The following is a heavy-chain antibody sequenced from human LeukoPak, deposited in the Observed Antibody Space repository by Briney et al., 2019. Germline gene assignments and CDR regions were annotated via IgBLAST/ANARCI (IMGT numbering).Heavy chain of an antibody. CDR3: AMIGGTTGPFDA. Sequence: PGGSPRLSCVASGFPFNSYIMTWVRQAPGKGLEWVSGIRGTGGRTFYADSVKGRFTISRDNSKNTLFLEMKSLRVDDTALYYCAMIGGTTGPFDAWGQGTLVTVSS. J-gene: IGHJ4*02. D-gene: IGHD1-7*01. V-gene: IGHV3-23*01. CDR1: GFPFNSYI. CDR2: IRGTGGRT.